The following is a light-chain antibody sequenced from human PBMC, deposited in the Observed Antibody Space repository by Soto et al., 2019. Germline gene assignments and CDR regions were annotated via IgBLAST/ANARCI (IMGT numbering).Light chain of an antibody. Sequence: QSALTQPASVPGSPGQSITISCTGTSSDVGGYNYVSWYQQHPGKAPKLMIYEVSNRPSGVSYRFSGSKSGNTASLTISGLQAEDEADYYCSSYTSSSTLVFGTGTKVTVL. J-gene: IGLJ1*01. CDR3: SSYTSSSTLV. V-gene: IGLV2-14*01. CDR2: EVS. CDR1: SSDVGGYNY.